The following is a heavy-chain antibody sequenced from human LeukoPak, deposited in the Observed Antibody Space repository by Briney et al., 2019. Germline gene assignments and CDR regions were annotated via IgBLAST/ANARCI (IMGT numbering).Heavy chain of an antibody. CDR1: GYTFTGYN. J-gene: IGHJ2*01. Sequence: ASVKISCKTSGYTFTGYNLNWVRQAPGQGLEWMGWINPNSGDTDYEQKFQGRVTMTRDTSISTAFLELSRLTSGDTAVYYCARDNYGHGSGLFDFWGRGTLLTVSS. CDR3: ARDNYGHGSGLFDF. V-gene: IGHV1-2*02. CDR2: INPNSGDT. D-gene: IGHD4-17*01.